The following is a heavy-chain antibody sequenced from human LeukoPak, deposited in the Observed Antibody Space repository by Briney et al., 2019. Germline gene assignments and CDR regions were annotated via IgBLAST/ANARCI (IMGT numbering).Heavy chain of an antibody. J-gene: IGHJ3*02. D-gene: IGHD7-27*01. CDR2: ISWNSGSI. CDR3: AKDSWGGAFDI. Sequence: PGGSLRLSCAASGFTFDDYAMHWVRQAPGKGLEWVSGISWNSGSIGYADSVKGRFTISRDNAKNSLYLQMNSLRAEDMALYYCAKDSWGGAFDIWGQGTMVTVSS. V-gene: IGHV3-9*03. CDR1: GFTFDDYA.